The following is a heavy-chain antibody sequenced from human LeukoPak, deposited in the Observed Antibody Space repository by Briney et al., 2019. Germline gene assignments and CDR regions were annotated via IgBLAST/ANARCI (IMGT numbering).Heavy chain of an antibody. CDR3: ASIAARRPYYFDY. CDR2: IIPIFGTA. D-gene: IGHD6-6*01. Sequence: PVKVSCKASGGTFSSYAISWVRQAPGQGLEWMGGIIPIFGTANYAQKFQGRVTITADESTSTAYMELSSLRSEDTAVYYCASIAARRPYYFDYWGQGTLVTVSS. V-gene: IGHV1-69*13. CDR1: GGTFSSYA. J-gene: IGHJ4*02.